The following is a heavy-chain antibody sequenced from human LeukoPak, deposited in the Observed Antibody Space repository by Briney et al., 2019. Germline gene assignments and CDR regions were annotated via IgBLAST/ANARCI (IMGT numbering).Heavy chain of an antibody. J-gene: IGHJ3*02. CDR1: GGSISSSSYY. V-gene: IGHV4-39*07. Sequence: PSETLSLTCTVSGGSISSSSYYWGWIRQPPGKGLEWIGSIYYSGSTYYNPSLKSRVTISVDTSKNQFSLKLSSVTAADTAVYYCARGLARDAFDIWGQGTMVTVSS. CDR2: IYYSGST. CDR3: ARGLARDAFDI. D-gene: IGHD3/OR15-3a*01.